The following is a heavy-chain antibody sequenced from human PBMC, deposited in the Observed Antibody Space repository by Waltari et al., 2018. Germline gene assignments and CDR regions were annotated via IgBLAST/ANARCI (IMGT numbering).Heavy chain of an antibody. Sequence: EVQLVESGGGLVKPGGSLRLCWSASGFTFRSSGSNWFRQAPGKGLEWVSSISSSSSYIYYADSVKGRFTISRDNAKNSLYLQMNSLRAEDTAVYYCAIFYNWNGYFDYWGQGTLVTVSS. CDR2: ISSSSSYI. D-gene: IGHD1-1*01. J-gene: IGHJ4*02. CDR3: AIFYNWNGYFDY. CDR1: GFTFRSSG. V-gene: IGHV3-21*01.